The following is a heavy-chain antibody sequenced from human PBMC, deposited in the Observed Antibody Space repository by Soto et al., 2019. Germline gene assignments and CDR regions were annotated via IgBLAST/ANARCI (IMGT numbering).Heavy chain of an antibody. D-gene: IGHD6-6*01. V-gene: IGHV3-23*01. CDR3: TMDTSSIAARTLNY. J-gene: IGHJ4*02. Sequence: GGSLRLSCAASGFTFSSYAMSWVRQAPGKGLEWVSAISGSGGSTYYADSVKGRFTISRDNSKNTLYLQMNSLRAEDTAVYYCTMDTSSIAARTLNYWGQGTPAPVYS. CDR2: ISGSGGST. CDR1: GFTFSSYA.